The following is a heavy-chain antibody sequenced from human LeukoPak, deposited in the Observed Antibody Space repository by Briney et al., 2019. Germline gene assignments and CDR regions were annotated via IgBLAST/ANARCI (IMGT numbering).Heavy chain of an antibody. D-gene: IGHD3-3*01. V-gene: IGHV4-59*12. CDR2: IYYSGST. CDR1: GGSISSYY. Sequence: SETLSLTCTVSGGSISSYYWSWIRQPPGKGLEWIGYIYYSGSTNYNPSLKSRVTISVDTSKNQFSLKLSSVTAADTAVYYCAREYYDFWSGPPNWGQGTLVTVSS. CDR3: AREYYDFWSGPPN. J-gene: IGHJ4*02.